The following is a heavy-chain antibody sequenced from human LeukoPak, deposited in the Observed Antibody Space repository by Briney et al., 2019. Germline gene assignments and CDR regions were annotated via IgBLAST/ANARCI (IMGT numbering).Heavy chain of an antibody. CDR3: ARVPYDSSGSIDY. Sequence: ASVKVSCKASGYTFTGYYMHWVRQAPGQGLEWMGWINPNSGGTNYAQKFQGRVTMTRDSSISTAYMELSRLRSDDTAVYYCARVPYDSSGSIDYWGQGTRVTVSS. V-gene: IGHV1-2*02. CDR1: GYTFTGYY. D-gene: IGHD3-22*01. J-gene: IGHJ4*02. CDR2: INPNSGGT.